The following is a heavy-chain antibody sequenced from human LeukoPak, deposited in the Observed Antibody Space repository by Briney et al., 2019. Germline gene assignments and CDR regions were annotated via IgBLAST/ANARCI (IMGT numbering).Heavy chain of an antibody. CDR2: MNPNSGNT. J-gene: IGHJ3*02. V-gene: IGHV1-8*01. D-gene: IGHD1-26*01. CDR1: GYTFTSYD. CDR3: AREELTSDAFDI. Sequence: ASVKVSCKASGYTFTSYDINWVRQATGQGLEWMGWMNPNSGNTGYAQKLQGRVTMTTDTSTSTAYMELRSLRSDDTAVYYCAREELTSDAFDIWGQGTMVTVSS.